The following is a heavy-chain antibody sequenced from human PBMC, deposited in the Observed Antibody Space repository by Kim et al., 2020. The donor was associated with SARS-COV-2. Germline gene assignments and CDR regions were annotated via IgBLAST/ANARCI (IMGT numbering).Heavy chain of an antibody. D-gene: IGHD3-22*01. CDR2: VDHSGTT. CDR1: GASISSSSC. CDR3: ARGVSSAWTLRAWFDP. J-gene: IGHJ5*02. Sequence: SETLSLTCVVSGASISSSSCWSWVRQPPGKGLEWIGVVDHSGTTSYNVSLKNRVSILVDNSKNQFSLRLTSVSAADTAVYYCARGVSSAWTLRAWFDPWG. V-gene: IGHV4-4*02.